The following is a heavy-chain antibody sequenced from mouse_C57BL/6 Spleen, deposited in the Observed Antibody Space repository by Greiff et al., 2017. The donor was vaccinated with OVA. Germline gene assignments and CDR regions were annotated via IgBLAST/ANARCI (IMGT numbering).Heavy chain of an antibody. D-gene: IGHD4-1*01. CDR3: AREGMGLFDY. CDR2: ISDGGSYT. CDR1: GFTFSSYA. Sequence: EVKLQESGGGLVKPGGSLKLSCAASGFTFSSYAMSWVRQTPEKRLEWVATISDGGSYTYYPDNVKGRFTISRDNAKNNLYLQMSHLKSEDTAMYYCAREGMGLFDYWGQGTTLTVSS. J-gene: IGHJ2*01. V-gene: IGHV5-4*01.